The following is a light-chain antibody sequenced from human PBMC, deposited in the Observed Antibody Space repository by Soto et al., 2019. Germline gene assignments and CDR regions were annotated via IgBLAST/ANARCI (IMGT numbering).Light chain of an antibody. Sequence: QSALTQPPSASGSPGQSVTISCTGTSSDVGDYNYVSWYQQHPGKAPKLMIYEVTRRPSGVPDRFSGSKSGNTASLTVSGLQAEDEADYYCSSYAASNNFAVFGGGTKLTVL. J-gene: IGLJ2*01. CDR2: EVT. CDR1: SSDVGDYNY. V-gene: IGLV2-8*01. CDR3: SSYAASNNFAV.